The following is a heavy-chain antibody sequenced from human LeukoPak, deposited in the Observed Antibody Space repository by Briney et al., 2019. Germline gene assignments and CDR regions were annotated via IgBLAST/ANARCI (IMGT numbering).Heavy chain of an antibody. CDR2: INHSGST. V-gene: IGHV4-30-4*01. CDR3: ARGERWLQFYFDY. J-gene: IGHJ4*02. CDR1: GGSISSGDYY. D-gene: IGHD5-24*01. Sequence: SQTLSLTCTVSGGSISSGDYYWSWIRQPPGKGLEWIGEINHSGSTNYNPSLKSRVTISVDTSKNQFSLKLSSVTAADTAVYYCARGERWLQFYFDYWGQGTLVTVSS.